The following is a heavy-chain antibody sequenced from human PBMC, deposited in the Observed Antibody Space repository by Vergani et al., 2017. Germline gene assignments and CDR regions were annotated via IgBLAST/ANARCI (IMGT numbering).Heavy chain of an antibody. CDR2: INHSGST. J-gene: IGHJ6*03. D-gene: IGHD3-3*01. V-gene: IGHV4-34*01. CDR3: ARLLLEWFHWGIYYYMDV. Sequence: QVQLQQWGAGLLKPSETLSLTCAVYGGSFSGYYWSWIRQPPGKGLEWIGEINHSGSTNYNPSLKSRVTISVDMSKNQFSLKLSSVTAADTAVYYCARLLLEWFHWGIYYYMDVWGKGTTVTVSS. CDR1: GGSFSGYY.